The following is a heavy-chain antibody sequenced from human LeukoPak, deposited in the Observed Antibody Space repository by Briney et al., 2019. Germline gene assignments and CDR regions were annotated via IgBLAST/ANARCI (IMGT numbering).Heavy chain of an antibody. D-gene: IGHD5-18*01. V-gene: IGHV1-2*02. CDR3: ARDGWIQLDYYGMDV. CDR2: INPNSGGT. CDR1: GYTFTGYY. Sequence: ASVKVSCKASGYTFTGYYMHWVRQAPGQGLEWMGWINPNSGGTNYAQKFQGRVTMTRDTSISTAYMELSRLRSDDTAVYYCARDGWIQLDYYGMDVWGQGTTVTVSS. J-gene: IGHJ6*02.